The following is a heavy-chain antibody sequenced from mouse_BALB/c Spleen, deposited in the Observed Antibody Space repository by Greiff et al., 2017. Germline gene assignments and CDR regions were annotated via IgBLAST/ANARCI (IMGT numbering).Heavy chain of an antibody. J-gene: IGHJ4*01. Sequence: EVKLVESGGGLVQPGGSRKLSCAASGFTFSSFGMHWVRQAPEKGLEWVAYISSGSSTIYYADTVKGRFTISRDNPKNTLFLQMTSLRSEDTAMYYCARSELTGTRYYAMDYWGQGTTVTVSS. CDR3: ARSELTGTRYYAMDY. D-gene: IGHD4-1*01. V-gene: IGHV5-17*02. CDR2: ISSGSSTI. CDR1: GFTFSSFG.